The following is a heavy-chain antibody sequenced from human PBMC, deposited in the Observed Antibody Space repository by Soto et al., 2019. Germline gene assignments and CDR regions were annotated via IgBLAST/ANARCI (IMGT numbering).Heavy chain of an antibody. D-gene: IGHD3-3*01. Sequence: SVKVSCKASGGTFSSYAISWVRQAPGQGLEWMGGIIPIFGTANYAQKFQGRVTITADESTSTAYMELSSLRSEDTAVYYCAREGITIFGPTTYYYGMDVWGQGTTVTVSS. CDR1: GGTFSSYA. J-gene: IGHJ6*02. CDR3: AREGITIFGPTTYYYGMDV. CDR2: IIPIFGTA. V-gene: IGHV1-69*13.